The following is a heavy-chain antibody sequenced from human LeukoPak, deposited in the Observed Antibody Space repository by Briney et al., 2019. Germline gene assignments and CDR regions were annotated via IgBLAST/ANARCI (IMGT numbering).Heavy chain of an antibody. J-gene: IGHJ4*02. CDR3: ASDYTLRSYRFDY. CDR1: GASLRSYS. D-gene: IGHD3-16*02. Sequence: SETLSLTCTVSGASLRSYSWSWIPQFPGKGLEWIGYIYNRGCTTYNPSLKSRVTISLGMSKHQFSLRLSSVTAADTAVYYCASDYTLRSYRFDYWGQGTLVTVSS. V-gene: IGHV4-59*01. CDR2: IYNRGCT.